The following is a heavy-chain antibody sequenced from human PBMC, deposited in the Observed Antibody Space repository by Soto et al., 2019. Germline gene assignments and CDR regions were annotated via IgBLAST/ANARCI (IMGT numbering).Heavy chain of an antibody. Sequence: QLQLQESGPGLVKPSETLSLTCTVSGGSISSSSYYWGWIRQPPGKGLEWIGSIYYSGSTYYNPSLKSRVTISVDTSKNQFSLKLSSVTAADTAVYYCARHERRFLEWFGPIDYWGQGTLVTVSS. D-gene: IGHD3-3*01. V-gene: IGHV4-39*01. CDR2: IYYSGST. CDR3: ARHERRFLEWFGPIDY. J-gene: IGHJ4*02. CDR1: GGSISSSSYY.